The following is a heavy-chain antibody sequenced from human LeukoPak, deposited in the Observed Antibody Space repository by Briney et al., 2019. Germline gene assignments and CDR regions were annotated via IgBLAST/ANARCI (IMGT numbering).Heavy chain of an antibody. D-gene: IGHD3-10*02. J-gene: IGHJ6*04. Sequence: GGSLRLSCATSGFSFSSYAMNWVRQAPGKGLEWVSYISSSGSTIYYADSVKGRFTISRDNAKNSLYLQMNSLRAEDTAVYYCAELGITMIGGVWGKGTTVTISS. CDR1: GFSFSSYA. CDR3: AELGITMIGGV. CDR2: ISSSGSTI. V-gene: IGHV3-48*03.